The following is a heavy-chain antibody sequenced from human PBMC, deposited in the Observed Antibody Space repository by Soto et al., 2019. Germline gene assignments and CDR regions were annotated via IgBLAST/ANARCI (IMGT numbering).Heavy chain of an antibody. CDR1: GSNISSGGYY. V-gene: IGHV4-31*03. CDR3: ARLTIHWYYFDT. J-gene: IGHJ4*02. D-gene: IGHD3-9*01. Sequence: SLTCTVSGSNISSGGYYWSWVRQQPGKGLEWIGYIYYSGTAEYNPSLESRVAISLDASKRHFSLRMNSVTAADTAVYYWARLTIHWYYFDTWGQGPQVTVSS. CDR2: IYYSGTA.